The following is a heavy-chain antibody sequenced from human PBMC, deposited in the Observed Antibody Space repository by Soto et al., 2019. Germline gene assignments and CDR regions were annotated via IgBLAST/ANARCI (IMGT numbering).Heavy chain of an antibody. V-gene: IGHV4-4*02. CDR1: GGSISSSNW. CDR2: IYHSGST. Sequence: LSLTCAVSGGSISSSNWWSWVRQPPGKGLEWIGEIYHSGSTNYNPSLKSRVTISVDKSKNQFSLKLSSVTAADTAVYYCARGEPYYDILTGYYGYYYGMDVWGQGTTVTVSS. J-gene: IGHJ6*02. CDR3: ARGEPYYDILTGYYGYYYGMDV. D-gene: IGHD3-9*01.